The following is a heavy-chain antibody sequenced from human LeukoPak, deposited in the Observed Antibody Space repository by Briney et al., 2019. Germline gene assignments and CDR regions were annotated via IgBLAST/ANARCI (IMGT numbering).Heavy chain of an antibody. J-gene: IGHJ5*02. V-gene: IGHV4-39*07. CDR1: GGSISSSSHY. CDR3: ARGVGYCSSTSCYRGWFDP. D-gene: IGHD2-2*01. CDR2: IYYSGST. Sequence: SETLSLTCTVSGGSISSSSHYWGWIRQPPGKGLEWIGSIYYSGSTYYNPSLKSRVTISVDTSKNQFSLKLSSVTAADTAVYYCARGVGYCSSTSCYRGWFDPWGQGTLVTVSS.